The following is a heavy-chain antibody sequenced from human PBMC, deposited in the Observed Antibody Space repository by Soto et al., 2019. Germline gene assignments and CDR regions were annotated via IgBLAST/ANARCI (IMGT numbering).Heavy chain of an antibody. CDR3: AKSGFGDLDY. Sequence: SETLSLTCTVSGGSISSGGYYWSWIRQHPGKGLEWIGYIYYSGSTYYNPSLKSRVTISVDTSKNQFSLKLSSVTAADTAVYYCAKSGFGDLDYWGQGTLVTVSS. CDR1: GGSISSGGYY. CDR2: IYYSGST. J-gene: IGHJ4*01. V-gene: IGHV4-31*03. D-gene: IGHD2-21*01.